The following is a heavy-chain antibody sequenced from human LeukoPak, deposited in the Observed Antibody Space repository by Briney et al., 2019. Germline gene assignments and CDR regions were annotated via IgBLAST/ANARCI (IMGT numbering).Heavy chain of an antibody. CDR1: GYTFTGYY. V-gene: IGHV1-2*02. CDR3: ARALYTSRSYLATFSPTNFDY. Sequence: ASVKVSCKASGYTFTGYYMHWVRQAPGQGLEWMGWINPNTGGTNYAQKFQGRVTMTRDTSISTPYMELSWLRSDDTAVYYCARALYTSRSYLATFSPTNFDYWGQGTLVTVSS. J-gene: IGHJ4*02. CDR2: INPNTGGT. D-gene: IGHD6-13*01.